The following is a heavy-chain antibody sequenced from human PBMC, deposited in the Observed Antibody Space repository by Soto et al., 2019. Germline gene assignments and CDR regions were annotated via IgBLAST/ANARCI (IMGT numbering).Heavy chain of an antibody. CDR3: ARALAGAERYYFDY. J-gene: IGHJ4*02. D-gene: IGHD3-10*01. CDR2: IKQDGSEK. V-gene: IGHV3-7*05. Sequence: EVQLVESGGGLVQPGGSLRLSCAASGFTFSGYWRSWVRQAPGKGLEWVAKIKQDGSEKYYVDSVKGRFTISRDNAKNSLYLQMNSLRAEDTAVYYCARALAGAERYYFDYWGQGTLVTVSS. CDR1: GFTFSGYW.